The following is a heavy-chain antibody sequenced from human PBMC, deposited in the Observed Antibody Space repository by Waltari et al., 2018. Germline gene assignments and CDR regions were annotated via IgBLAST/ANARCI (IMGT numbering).Heavy chain of an antibody. CDR3: ARGRLWGFDL. V-gene: IGHV3-7*04. J-gene: IGHJ4*02. CDR1: GVTFSSDW. Sequence: EEQLVESGGGLVQPGGSLRLSCSASGVTFSSDWMCWVRQAPGKGLEWVANIKQDASEKHYVDSLKGRITVSRDNAKNSLYLDMDSLRAEDTAVYYCARGRLWGFDLWGQGTLVTVSS. D-gene: IGHD3-16*01. CDR2: IKQDASEK.